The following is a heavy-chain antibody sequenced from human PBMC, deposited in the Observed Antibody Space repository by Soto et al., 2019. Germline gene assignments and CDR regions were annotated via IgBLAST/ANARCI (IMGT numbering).Heavy chain of an antibody. D-gene: IGHD6-13*01. CDR1: GFSLSTSGVG. V-gene: IGHV2-5*02. J-gene: IGHJ1*01. Sequence: SGPTLVNPTQTLTLTCTFSGFSLSTSGVGVGWIRQPPGKALEWLALIYWDDDKRYSPSLKSRLTITKDTSKNQVVLTMTNMAPVDPATYYCAHSGDVISAAGTPKSDQSSYPRQQYFQHWGQGTLVTVSS. CDR2: IYWDDDK. CDR3: AHSGDVISAAGTPKSDQSSYPRQQYFQH.